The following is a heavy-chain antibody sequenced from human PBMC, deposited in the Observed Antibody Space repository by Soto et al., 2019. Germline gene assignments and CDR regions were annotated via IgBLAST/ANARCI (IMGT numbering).Heavy chain of an antibody. CDR1: GFSFSNYA. CDR2: ISTTSTYI. V-gene: IGHV3-21*01. D-gene: IGHD2-2*01. J-gene: IGHJ4*02. CDR3: VRACRSTSWPKGLYYLEY. Sequence: GGSLRLSCAASGFSFSNYAMSWVRQAPGKGLEWVSSISTTSTYIYYADSVRGRFTISRDNAKNSLYLQMDSLRAEDTAVYRCVRACRSTSWPKGLYYLEYWGQGTRVTVSS.